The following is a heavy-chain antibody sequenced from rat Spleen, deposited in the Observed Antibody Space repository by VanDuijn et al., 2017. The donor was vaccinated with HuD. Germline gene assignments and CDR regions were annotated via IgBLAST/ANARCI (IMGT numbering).Heavy chain of an antibody. CDR3: AKEDA. V-gene: IGHV5-25*01. CDR2: ISYGDSSGHSGT. Sequence: EVQLVESGGGLVQPGRSMKLSCAASGFTFSNYDMAWVRQAPTKGLEWVASISYGDSSGHSGTYYPDSVKGRFTISRDNAENTVYLQMSSLRSEDTATYYCAKEDAWGQGASVTVSS. CDR1: GFTFSNYD. J-gene: IGHJ4*01.